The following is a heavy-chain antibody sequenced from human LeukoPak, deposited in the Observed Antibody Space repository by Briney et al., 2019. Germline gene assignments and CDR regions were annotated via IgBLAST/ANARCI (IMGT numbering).Heavy chain of an antibody. J-gene: IGHJ4*02. D-gene: IGHD3-10*01. CDR2: IYYIGST. CDR3: AREALWFGELSVGDY. V-gene: IGHV4-39*07. CDR1: GVSISSITDY. Sequence: SETLSLTCTVSGVSISSITDYWGWIRQPPGKGLEWIGSIYYIGSTNYNPSLKSRVTISVDTSKNRFSLKLSSVTAADTAVYYCAREALWFGELSVGDYWGQGTLVTVSS.